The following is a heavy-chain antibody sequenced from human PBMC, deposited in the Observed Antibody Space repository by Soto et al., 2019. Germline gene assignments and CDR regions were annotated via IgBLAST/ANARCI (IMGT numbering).Heavy chain of an antibody. CDR3: ARGLPPLSWYAEY. V-gene: IGHV1-8*01. CDR1: GYTLTTSD. D-gene: IGHD6-13*01. CDR2: MNPDSGNT. J-gene: IGHJ4*02. Sequence: QVLLVQSGAEVKKPGASVKVSCKASGYTLTTSDINWVRQAPGQGLEWMGWMNPDSGNTGYPQSFQGRVTMTRNISISTAYMELSSLTPEDTAVYYCARGLPPLSWYAEYWGQGTLVTVSS.